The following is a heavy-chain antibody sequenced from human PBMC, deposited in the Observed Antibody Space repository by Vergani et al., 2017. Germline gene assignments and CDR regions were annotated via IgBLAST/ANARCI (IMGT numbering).Heavy chain of an antibody. Sequence: QVQLQESGPGLVKPSQTLSLTCTVSGGSISSGSYYWSWIRQPAGKGLEWIGRIYTSGSTNYNPSLKSLVTISVDTSKNQFSLKLSSVTAADTAVYYCARGRWIGGGMDVWGQGTRSPSP. CDR2: IYTSGST. CDR1: GGSISSGSYY. V-gene: IGHV4-61*02. J-gene: IGHJ6*02. CDR3: ARGRWIGGGMDV. D-gene: IGHD5-12*01.